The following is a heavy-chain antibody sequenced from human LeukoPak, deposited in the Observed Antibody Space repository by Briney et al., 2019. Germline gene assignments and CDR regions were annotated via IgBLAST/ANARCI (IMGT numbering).Heavy chain of an antibody. Sequence: GESLKISCKGSGYSFTSYWIGWVRQLPGKGLEWMGIIYPGDSDNRYSPSFQGQVTISADKSISTAYLQWSSLKASDTAMYYCARLHRDGYNFYYYCYMDVWGKGTTVTVSS. D-gene: IGHD5-24*01. CDR2: IYPGDSDN. CDR3: ARLHRDGYNFYYYCYMDV. V-gene: IGHV5-51*01. CDR1: GYSFTSYW. J-gene: IGHJ6*03.